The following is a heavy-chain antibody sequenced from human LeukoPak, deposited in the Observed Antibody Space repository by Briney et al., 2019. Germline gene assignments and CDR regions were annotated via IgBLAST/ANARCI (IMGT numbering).Heavy chain of an antibody. J-gene: IGHJ4*02. D-gene: IGHD3-22*01. CDR2: MNPNSGNT. V-gene: IGHV1-8*01. CDR1: GYTFTSYD. Sequence: ASVKVPCKASGYTFTSYDINWVRQATGQGLEWMGWMNPNSGNTGYAQKFQGRVTMTRNTSISTAYMELSSLRSEDTAVYYCARGPYYYDSSGYYSFDYWGQGTLVTVSS. CDR3: ARGPYYYDSSGYYSFDY.